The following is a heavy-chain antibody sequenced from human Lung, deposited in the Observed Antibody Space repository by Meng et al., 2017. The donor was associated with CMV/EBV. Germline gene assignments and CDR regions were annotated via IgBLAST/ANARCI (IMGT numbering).Heavy chain of an antibody. CDR3: EKGVSHYSLGTYDNEYFDY. J-gene: IGHJ4*01. CDR2: ITWEGDST. Sequence: SCAASGFIFDDYAMVWVRQVPGKGMQWLSLITWEGDSTYYAYSVKGGFSISRNNHNNFLYLQMNSLRSDDTALYYCEKGVSHYSLGTYDNEYFDYWXQGTXVTVSS. CDR1: GFIFDDYA. V-gene: IGHV3-43D*03. D-gene: IGHD3-16*01.